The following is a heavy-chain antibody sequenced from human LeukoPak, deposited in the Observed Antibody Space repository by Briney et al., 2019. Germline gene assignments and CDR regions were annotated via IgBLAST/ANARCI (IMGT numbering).Heavy chain of an antibody. D-gene: IGHD5-12*01. Sequence: GGSLRLSCVASGLTFSNYWMHWFRQAQGKGLVWVSHINSDGSSTTYADSVKGRFTISRDNAKNTLYLQMNSLRAEDTAVYYCATNSGYRFDYWGQGTLVTVSS. V-gene: IGHV3-74*01. CDR1: GLTFSNYW. CDR2: INSDGSST. CDR3: ATNSGYRFDY. J-gene: IGHJ4*02.